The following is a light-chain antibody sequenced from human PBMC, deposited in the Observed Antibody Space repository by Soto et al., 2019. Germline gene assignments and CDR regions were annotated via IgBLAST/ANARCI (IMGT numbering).Light chain of an antibody. CDR2: GAS. CDR1: QSVRSPY. V-gene: IGKV3-20*01. Sequence: EIVLTQSPATLSLSPGERATLSCRASQSVRSPYLGWYQQKPGQAPRLLIYGASSRATGTPDRFRGSGSGTDFTLTISRLEPEDFAVYYCGSDEWTFGQGTKVE. CDR3: GSDEWT. J-gene: IGKJ1*01.